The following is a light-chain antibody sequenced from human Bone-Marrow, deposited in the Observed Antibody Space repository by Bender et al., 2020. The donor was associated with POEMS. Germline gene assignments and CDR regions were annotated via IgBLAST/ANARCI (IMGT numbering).Light chain of an antibody. J-gene: IGLJ2*01. CDR1: SSDVGGYNY. CDR3: CSYAGDLL. CDR2: DVS. V-gene: IGLV2-14*03. Sequence: QSALTQPAAVSGSPGQSITISCTGTSSDVGGYNYVSWYQQHPGKAPKLMIYDVSERPSGVPDRFSGSKSGNTASLTISGLQADDEAEYHCCSYAGDLLFGGGTKVTVL.